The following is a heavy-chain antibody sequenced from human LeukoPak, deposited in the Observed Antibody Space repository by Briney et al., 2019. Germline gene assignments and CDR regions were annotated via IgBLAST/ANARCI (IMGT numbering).Heavy chain of an antibody. V-gene: IGHV1-69*13. CDR1: GYTFTSYG. J-gene: IGHJ3*02. CDR3: ARKYDSSGYYYGRVDAFDT. Sequence: ASVKVSCKASGYTFTSYGITWVRQAPGQGLEWMGGIIPLFGTANYAQKFQGRVTITADESTSTAYMELSSLRSEDTAVYYCARKYDSSGYYYGRVDAFDTWGQGTMVTVSS. D-gene: IGHD3-22*01. CDR2: IIPLFGTA.